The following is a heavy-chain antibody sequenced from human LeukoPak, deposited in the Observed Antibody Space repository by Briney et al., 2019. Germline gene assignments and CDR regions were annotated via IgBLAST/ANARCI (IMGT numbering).Heavy chain of an antibody. Sequence: GGSLRLSCAASGFTFSGYWMHWVRQAPGKGLVWVSRINNDGSSTTYADSVKGRFTISRDNAKNTLDLQMNSLTAEDTAVYYCARGGWGTAIDYLGQGTLVTVS. V-gene: IGHV3-74*01. J-gene: IGHJ4*02. CDR2: INNDGSST. CDR1: GFTFSGYW. CDR3: ARGGWGTAIDY. D-gene: IGHD1-7*01.